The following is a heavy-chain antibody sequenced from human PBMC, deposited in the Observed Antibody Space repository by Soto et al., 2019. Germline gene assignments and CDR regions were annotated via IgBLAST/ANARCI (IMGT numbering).Heavy chain of an antibody. V-gene: IGHV5-10-1*01. CDR2: IDPSDSYT. CDR1: GYSFTSYW. Sequence: GESLKISCKGSGYSFTSYWINWVRQMPGKGLEWMGRIDPSDSYTNYSPSFQGHVTISADKSISTAFLQWSSLKASDTAMYYCARRAYAPSGPSFDYWGQGTLVTVSS. D-gene: IGHD6-13*01. J-gene: IGHJ4*02. CDR3: ARRAYAPSGPSFDY.